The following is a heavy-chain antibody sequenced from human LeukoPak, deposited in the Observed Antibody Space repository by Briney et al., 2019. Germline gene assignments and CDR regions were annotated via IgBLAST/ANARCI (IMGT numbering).Heavy chain of an antibody. D-gene: IGHD3-9*01. Sequence: GGSLRLSCAASGFTFNTFNMNWVRQAPGKGLEWVSSITCGGDYIYYADSVKGRFTTSRDNAKNSLSLQLNSPRVEDTAVYYCARGHYDVLAASYKWTPDYWGQGTLVTVSS. CDR3: ARGHYDVLAASYKWTPDY. J-gene: IGHJ4*02. CDR2: ITCGGDYI. CDR1: GFTFNTFN. V-gene: IGHV3-21*01.